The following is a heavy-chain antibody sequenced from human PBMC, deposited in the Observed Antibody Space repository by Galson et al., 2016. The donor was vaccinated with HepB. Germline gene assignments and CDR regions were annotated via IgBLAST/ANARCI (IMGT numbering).Heavy chain of an antibody. CDR3: ASGDSGSHRNYLDH. CDR2: IFYDGSSK. V-gene: IGHV3-33*03. CDR1: GLTFRSYG. Sequence: SLRLSCAASGLTFRSYGMHWVRQAPGKGLEWVALIFYDGSSKYYADSVKGRFTISRDNSMNTVYLQMDSVRAEDTAMYFCASGDSGSHRNYLDHWGQGTMVIVSP. J-gene: IGHJ4*02. D-gene: IGHD1-26*01.